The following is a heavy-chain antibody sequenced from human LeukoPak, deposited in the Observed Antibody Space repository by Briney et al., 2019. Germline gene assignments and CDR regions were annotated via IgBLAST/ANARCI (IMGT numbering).Heavy chain of an antibody. CDR2: ISGSGSNT. J-gene: IGHJ4*02. V-gene: IGHV3-23*01. D-gene: IGHD3-22*01. CDR3: AKDSMRYYDSSGYYLDY. Sequence: GGSLRLSCAASGFTFSTYAMSWVRRAPGKGLEWVSVISGSGSNTYYADSVKGRFTISRDNSKNTLYLQVNSLRAEDTAVYYCAKDSMRYYDSSGYYLDYWGQGTLVTVSS. CDR1: GFTFSTYA.